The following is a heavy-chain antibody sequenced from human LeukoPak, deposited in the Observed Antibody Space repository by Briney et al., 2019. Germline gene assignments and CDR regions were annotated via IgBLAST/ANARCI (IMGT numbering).Heavy chain of an antibody. CDR1: GFTFSSYT. J-gene: IGHJ5*02. CDR3: ARDLTVTSTCWFDR. V-gene: IGHV3-21*01. Sequence: GGSLRLSCAVSGFTFSSYTMNWARQAPGKGLEWVSSITGSSTYIYYADSVKGRFTISRDNAKNSLYLQMNSLRAEDTAVYYCARDLTVTSTCWFDRWGQGTLVTVSS. D-gene: IGHD4-11*01. CDR2: ITGSSTYI.